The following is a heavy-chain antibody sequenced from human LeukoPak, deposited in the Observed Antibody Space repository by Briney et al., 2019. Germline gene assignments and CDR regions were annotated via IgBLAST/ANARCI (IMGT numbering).Heavy chain of an antibody. CDR2: INPSGGST. D-gene: IGHD3-22*01. Sequence: ASVKVSCKASGYTFTSYYMHWVRQAPGQGLEWMGIINPSGGSTNYAQKFQGRVTITADESTSTAYMELSSLRSEDTAVYYCARGRAYYYDSSGYSAFDIWGQGTMVTVSS. CDR1: GYTFTSYY. CDR3: ARGRAYYYDSSGYSAFDI. V-gene: IGHV1-46*01. J-gene: IGHJ3*02.